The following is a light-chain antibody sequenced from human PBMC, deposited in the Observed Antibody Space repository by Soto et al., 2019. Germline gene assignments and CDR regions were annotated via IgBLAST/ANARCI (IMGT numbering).Light chain of an antibody. J-gene: IGKJ1*01. Sequence: VLTLSPGTLSLSPGERAPLSCRASQSVSSSYLAWYQQKPGQAPRLLIYGASSRATGIPDRFSGSGSGTEFTLTISSLQSEDFAVYYCQQYNNWPLWTFGQGSMV. CDR1: QSVSSSY. CDR2: GAS. CDR3: QQYNNWPLWT. V-gene: IGKV3-20*01.